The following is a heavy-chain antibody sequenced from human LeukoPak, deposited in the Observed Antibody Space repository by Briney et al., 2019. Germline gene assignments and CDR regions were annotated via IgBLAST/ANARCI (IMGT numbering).Heavy chain of an antibody. Sequence: GGSLRLSCTASGFPFSSYAMHWVRQAPGKGLEWVAVISNDGSSRHNAYSVKGRFTISRDNSKNALYLQMNSLRGDDTSVYYCARAPRMDSSAFYTDYWGQGTLVTVSS. CDR1: GFPFSSYA. CDR2: ISNDGSSR. V-gene: IGHV3-30*04. J-gene: IGHJ4*02. CDR3: ARAPRMDSSAFYTDY. D-gene: IGHD6-13*01.